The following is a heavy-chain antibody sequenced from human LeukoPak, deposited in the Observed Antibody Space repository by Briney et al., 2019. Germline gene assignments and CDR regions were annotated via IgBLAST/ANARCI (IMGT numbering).Heavy chain of an antibody. J-gene: IGHJ4*02. Sequence: GESLRLSCAASGFTFSSYGMHWVRQAPGKGLEWVAVIRYDGSSQSYADSVKGRFSISRDNSKNMVYLQMNSLRPEDTAVYYCARDGKGFGEFVYGGPGTLLTVSS. D-gene: IGHD3-10*01. V-gene: IGHV3-33*01. CDR3: ARDGKGFGEFVY. CDR1: GFTFSSYG. CDR2: IRYDGSSQ.